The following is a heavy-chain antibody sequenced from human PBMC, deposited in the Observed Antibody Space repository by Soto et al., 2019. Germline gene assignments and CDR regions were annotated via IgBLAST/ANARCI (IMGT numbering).Heavy chain of an antibody. CDR3: VSWIFAHFDH. CDR2: ISYDGSNK. V-gene: IGHV3-30*03. CDR1: GFTFSSYG. J-gene: IGHJ4*02. Sequence: GGSLRLSCAASGFTFSSYGMHWVRQAPGKGLEWVAVISYDGSNKYYADSVKGRFTISRDNSRNTLDLQMNSLRAADTALYYRVSWIFAHFDHWGQGTPVTVSS. D-gene: IGHD3-3*01.